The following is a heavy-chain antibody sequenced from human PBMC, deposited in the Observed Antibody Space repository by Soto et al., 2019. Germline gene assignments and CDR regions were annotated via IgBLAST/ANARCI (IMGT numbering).Heavy chain of an antibody. Sequence: EVQLLESGGGLVQPGGSLRLSCAASGFTFSSYAMSWVRQAPGKGLEWVSAISGSGGSTYYADSVKGRFTISRDNSNNTLYLQMNSLRAEDTAVYYCAKDLSVWNWNHDIWGQGTLVTVSS. D-gene: IGHD1-1*01. V-gene: IGHV3-23*01. CDR1: GFTFSSYA. CDR2: ISGSGGST. CDR3: AKDLSVWNWNHDI. J-gene: IGHJ4*02.